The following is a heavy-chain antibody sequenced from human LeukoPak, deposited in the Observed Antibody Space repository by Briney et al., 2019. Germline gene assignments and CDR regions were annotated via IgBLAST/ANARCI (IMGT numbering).Heavy chain of an antibody. CDR2: INPSGGST. CDR3: ARDPGPLRYFDWPGSGMDV. D-gene: IGHD3-9*01. J-gene: IGHJ6*02. V-gene: IGHV1-46*01. CDR1: GYTFTIYY. Sequence: ASVKVSFKASGYTFTIYYMHWVRQAPGQGLEWMGMINPSGGSTSYAQKFQGRVTITRDTSTSTVYMELRSLRSDDTAVYYCARDPGPLRYFDWPGSGMDVWGQGTTVTVSS.